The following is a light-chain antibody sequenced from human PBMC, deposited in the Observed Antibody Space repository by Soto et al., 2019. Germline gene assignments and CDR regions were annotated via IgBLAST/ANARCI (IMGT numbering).Light chain of an antibody. Sequence: QPVLTQPPSVSGAPGQRVTISCTGSSSNIGAGYDVHWYQQLPGTAPKLLIYGNSNRPSGVPDRFSGSKSGTSASLAITGLEGEDEAGYNCQSYDSSLSHGFGPGTKLTVL. CDR2: GNS. CDR3: QSYDSSLSHG. CDR1: SSNIGAGYD. V-gene: IGLV1-40*01. J-gene: IGLJ1*01.